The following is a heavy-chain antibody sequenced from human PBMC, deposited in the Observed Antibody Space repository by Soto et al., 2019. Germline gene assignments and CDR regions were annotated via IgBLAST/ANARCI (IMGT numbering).Heavy chain of an antibody. V-gene: IGHV1-2*04. D-gene: IGHD6-6*01. CDR1: GYTFTGYY. Sequence: QVQLVQSGAEVKKPGASVKVSCKASGYTFTGYYMHWVRQAPGQGLEWMGWINPNSGGTNYAQKFQGWVTVTRDTSISTAYMELSRLRSDDTAVYYCARGIPRIAARTYYYYGMDVWGQGTTVTVSS. CDR3: ARGIPRIAARTYYYYGMDV. CDR2: INPNSGGT. J-gene: IGHJ6*02.